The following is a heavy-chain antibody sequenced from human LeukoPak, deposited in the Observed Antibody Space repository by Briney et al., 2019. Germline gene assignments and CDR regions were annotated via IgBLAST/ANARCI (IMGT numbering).Heavy chain of an antibody. CDR2: ISSSSSTI. Sequence: PGGSLRLSCAASGFTFSSYSMNWVRQAPGKGLEWVSYISSSSSTIYYADSVKGRFTISRDNAKNSLYLQMNSLRAEDTAVYYCARSPRYDFWSGSHYYYYMDVWGKGTTVTVSS. D-gene: IGHD3-3*01. V-gene: IGHV3-48*01. CDR1: GFTFSSYS. J-gene: IGHJ6*03. CDR3: ARSPRYDFWSGSHYYYYMDV.